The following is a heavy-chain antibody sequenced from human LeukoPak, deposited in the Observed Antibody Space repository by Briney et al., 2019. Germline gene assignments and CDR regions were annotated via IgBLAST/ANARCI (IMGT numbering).Heavy chain of an antibody. CDR1: GYTFTSYG. CDR2: ISAYNGNT. V-gene: IGHV1-18*01. J-gene: IGHJ6*02. D-gene: IGHD3-9*01. Sequence: ASVWVSCKASGYTFTSYGISWVRQAPGQGLEWMGWISAYNGNTNYAQKLQGRVTMTTDTSTSTAYMELRSLRSDDTAVYYCARDRYYDILTGDYYYGMDVWGQGTTVTVSS. CDR3: ARDRYYDILTGDYYYGMDV.